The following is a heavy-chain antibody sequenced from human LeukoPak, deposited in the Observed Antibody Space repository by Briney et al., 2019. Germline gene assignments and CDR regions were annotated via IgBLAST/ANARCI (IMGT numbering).Heavy chain of an antibody. D-gene: IGHD5-24*01. CDR3: ATRDGYNYNWFDP. Sequence: SETLSLTCTVSGGSVSSGSYYWSWIRQPPGKGLEWIGYIYYSGSTDYNPSLKSRVTISVDTSKNQFSLKLSSVTAADTAVYYCATRDGYNYNWFDPWGQGTLVTVSS. CDR1: GGSVSSGSYY. CDR2: IYYSGST. V-gene: IGHV4-61*01. J-gene: IGHJ5*02.